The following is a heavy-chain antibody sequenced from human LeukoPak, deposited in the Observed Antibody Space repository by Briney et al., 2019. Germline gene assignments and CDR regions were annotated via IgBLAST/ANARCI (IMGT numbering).Heavy chain of an antibody. Sequence: PSETLSLTCAVYGGSFSGYYWSWIRQPPGKGLEWIGEINHSGSTNYNPSLKSRVTISVDTSKNQFSLKLSSVTAADTAVYYCASEAAGTHHWGQGTLVTVSS. CDR2: INHSGST. V-gene: IGHV4-34*01. CDR1: GGSFSGYY. D-gene: IGHD6-13*01. CDR3: ASEAAGTHH. J-gene: IGHJ5*02.